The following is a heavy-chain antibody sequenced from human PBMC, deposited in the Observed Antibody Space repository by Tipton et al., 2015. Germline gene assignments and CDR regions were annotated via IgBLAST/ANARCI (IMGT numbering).Heavy chain of an antibody. CDR3: ARCSYDYVWGSYRYGYYFDY. Sequence: LRLSCTVSGDSISSSSYFWGWIRQPPGKGLEWIGSIYYSGSTYYNPSLKSRVTISVDTSKNQFSLKLSSVTAADTAVYYCARCSYDYVWGSYRYGYYFDYWGQGTLVTVSS. J-gene: IGHJ4*02. D-gene: IGHD3-16*02. CDR2: IYYSGST. CDR1: GDSISSSSYF. V-gene: IGHV4-39*07.